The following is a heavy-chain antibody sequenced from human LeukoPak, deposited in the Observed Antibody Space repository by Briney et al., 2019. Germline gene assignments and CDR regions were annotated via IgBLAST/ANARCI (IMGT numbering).Heavy chain of an antibody. V-gene: IGHV3-23*01. J-gene: IGHJ4*02. CDR1: GFTFSNYA. Sequence: PGGSLRLSCAASGFTFSNYAMNWVRQAPGKGLEWVSAIDTSGGSTYYLDSVKGRFTISRDNSKNTLYLQMNSLRAEDTAVYYCARDNGATVAGGGGLNYWGQGTLVTVSS. D-gene: IGHD6-19*01. CDR3: ARDNGATVAGGGGLNY. CDR2: IDTSGGST.